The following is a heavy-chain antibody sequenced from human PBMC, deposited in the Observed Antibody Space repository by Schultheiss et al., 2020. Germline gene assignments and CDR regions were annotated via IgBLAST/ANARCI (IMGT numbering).Heavy chain of an antibody. Sequence: WGSLRLSCAASGFTFSRYWMTWVRQAPGKGLEWVANTKQDGSEKYYVDSVKGRFTISRDNAQNSLYLQMNSLTAEDTAVYYCARDGRSSGPLGWVYFDLWGRGTLVTVSS. J-gene: IGHJ2*01. CDR3: ARDGRSSGPLGWVYFDL. CDR1: GFTFSRYW. D-gene: IGHD6-19*01. V-gene: IGHV3-7*01. CDR2: TKQDGSEK.